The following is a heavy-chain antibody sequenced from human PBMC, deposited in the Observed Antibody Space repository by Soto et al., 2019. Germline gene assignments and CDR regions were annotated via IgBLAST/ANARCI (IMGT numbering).Heavy chain of an antibody. CDR1: GFTFSSYG. CDR2: ISYDGSNK. V-gene: IGHV3-30*18. J-gene: IGHJ4*02. CDR3: AKTIRGGYSSSWYYFDY. D-gene: IGHD6-13*01. Sequence: GGSLRLSCAASGFTFSSYGMHWVRQAPGKGLEWVAIISYDGSNKYYADSVKGRSTISRDNSKNTLYLQMNSLRAEDTAVYYCAKTIRGGYSSSWYYFDYWGQGTLVTVSS.